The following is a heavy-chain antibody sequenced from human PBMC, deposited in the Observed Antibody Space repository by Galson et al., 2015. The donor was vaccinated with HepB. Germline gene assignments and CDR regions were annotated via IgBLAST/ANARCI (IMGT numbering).Heavy chain of an antibody. D-gene: IGHD6-19*01. CDR1: GFTLSSYA. J-gene: IGHJ4*02. V-gene: IGHV3-30*03. CDR2: ISYDGRNQ. Sequence: SLRLSCAASGFTLSSYAIHWVRQAPGKGLEWVTVISYDGRNQNYADSVMGRFTISRDNSKDTVYLQMSSLRADDTAVYYCARDSGYVSGWYAGRGGFDYWGEGTLVTGSS. CDR3: ARDSGYVSGWYAGRGGFDY.